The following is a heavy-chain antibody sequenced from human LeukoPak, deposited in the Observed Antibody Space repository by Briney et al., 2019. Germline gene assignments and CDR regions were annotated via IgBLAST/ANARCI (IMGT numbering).Heavy chain of an antibody. CDR2: ISSSSSYI. CDR3: ARDGRGYDSFDY. CDR1: GFTFSSYS. D-gene: IGHD3-3*01. J-gene: IGHJ4*02. V-gene: IGHV3-21*01. Sequence: GGSLRLSCAASGFTFSSYSMNWVRQAPGKGLEWVSSISSSSSYIYYADSVKGRFTISRDNAKNSLYLQMNSLRAEDTAVYYCARDGRGYDSFDYWGQGTLVTVSS.